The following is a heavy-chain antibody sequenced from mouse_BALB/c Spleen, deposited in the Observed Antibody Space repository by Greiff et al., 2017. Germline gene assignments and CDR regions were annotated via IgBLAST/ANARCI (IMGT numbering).Heavy chain of an antibody. CDR1: GFNIKDTY. CDR2: IDPANGNT. D-gene: IGHD1-2*01. V-gene: IGHV14-3*02. CDR3: ARTTAPTWFAY. Sequence: EVKLQQSGAELVKPGASVKLSCTASGFNIKDTYMHWVKQRPEQGLEWIGRIDPANGNTKYDPKFQGKATITADTSSNTAYLQLSSLTSEDTAVYYCARTTAPTWFAYWGQGTLVTVSA. J-gene: IGHJ3*01.